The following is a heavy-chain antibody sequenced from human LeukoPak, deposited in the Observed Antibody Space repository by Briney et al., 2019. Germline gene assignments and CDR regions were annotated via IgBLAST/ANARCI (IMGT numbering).Heavy chain of an antibody. V-gene: IGHV3-30-3*01. J-gene: IGHJ4*02. CDR2: ISYDGSNK. Sequence: PGGSLRLSCAASGFTFSSYAMHWARQAPGKGLEWVAVISYDGSNKYYADSVKGRFTISRDNSKNTLYLQMNSLRAEDTAVYYCASAGCTNGVCSYFDYWGQGTLATVSS. CDR1: GFTFSSYA. D-gene: IGHD2-8*01. CDR3: ASAGCTNGVCSYFDY.